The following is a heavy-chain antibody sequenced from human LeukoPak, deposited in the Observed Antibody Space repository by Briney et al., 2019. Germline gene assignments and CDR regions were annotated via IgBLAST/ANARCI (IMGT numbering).Heavy chain of an antibody. J-gene: IGHJ4*02. CDR3: ARDEDPTYYED. CDR1: GFTFSDYY. Sequence: GGSLRLSCAASGFTFSDYYMSWIRQAPGKGLEWVAYISSSSSTVYYADSVKGRFTISRDNAKNSLYLQMNSLRAEDTAVYYCARDEDPTYYEDWGQGTLVTVSS. V-gene: IGHV3-11*04. CDR2: ISSSSSTV.